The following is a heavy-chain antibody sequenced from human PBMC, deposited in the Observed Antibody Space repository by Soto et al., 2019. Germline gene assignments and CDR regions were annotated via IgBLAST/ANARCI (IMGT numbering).Heavy chain of an antibody. CDR1: GFTFSSYA. V-gene: IGHV3-23*01. CDR3: AKDVTMVRGELFEY. J-gene: IGHJ4*02. Sequence: EVQLLESGGGLVQPGGSLRLSCAASGFTFSSYAMSWVRQAPGKGLEWVSGISGSGSSTYYADSVKGRFTISRDNSKNTFYLQMNSLRAEDTAVYYCAKDVTMVRGELFEYWGQGTLVTVSS. D-gene: IGHD3-10*01. CDR2: ISGSGSST.